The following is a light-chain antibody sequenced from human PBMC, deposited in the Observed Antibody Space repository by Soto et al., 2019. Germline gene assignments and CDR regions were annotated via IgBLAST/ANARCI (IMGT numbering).Light chain of an antibody. J-gene: IGLJ2*01. CDR2: EVT. V-gene: IGLV2-14*01. CDR1: RDDIGAYDY. CDR3: NSYTNSSAVV. Sequence: QSVLTQPASVSGSPGQSITISCAGTRDDIGAYDYVSWYQQHPGNAPKLLVYEVTNRPSGVSDRFSGSKSGNTASLTISGLQAEDDADYYCNSYTNSSAVVFRGGTKVTVL.